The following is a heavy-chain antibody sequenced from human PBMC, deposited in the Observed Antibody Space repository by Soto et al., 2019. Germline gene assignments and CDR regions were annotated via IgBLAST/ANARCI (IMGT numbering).Heavy chain of an antibody. CDR3: ARYIILGGWSVHAFDF. CDR1: GYAFTSYG. D-gene: IGHD6-19*01. J-gene: IGHJ3*01. V-gene: IGHV1-18*01. Sequence: ASVKVSCKASGYAFTSYGIGWVRQAPGQGLEWMGWISAYNGNTNYAQKLQGRVTMTTDTSTSTAYMELRSLRSDDTAVYYCARYIILGGWSVHAFDFWGKGTMVTVSS. CDR2: ISAYNGNT.